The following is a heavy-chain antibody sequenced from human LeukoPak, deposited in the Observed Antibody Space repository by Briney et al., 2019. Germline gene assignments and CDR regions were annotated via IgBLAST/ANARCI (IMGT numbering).Heavy chain of an antibody. D-gene: IGHD2-2*01. Sequence: GASVKVSCKASGYTFTSYGISWVRQAPGQGLEWMGWINPNSGGTNYAQKFQGRVTMTRDTSISTAYMELSRLRSDDTAVYYCARFLVVPAAVPGGWFDPWGQGTLVTVSS. CDR2: INPNSGGT. CDR3: ARFLVVPAAVPGGWFDP. CDR1: GYTFTSYG. V-gene: IGHV1-2*02. J-gene: IGHJ5*02.